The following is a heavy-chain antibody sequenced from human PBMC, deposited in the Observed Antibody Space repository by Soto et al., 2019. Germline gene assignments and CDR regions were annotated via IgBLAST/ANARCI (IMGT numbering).Heavy chain of an antibody. CDR3: ARERDSSGYYPSNFDY. CDR2: IWYDGSNK. D-gene: IGHD3-22*01. J-gene: IGHJ4*02. V-gene: IGHV3-33*01. CDR1: GFTFSSYG. Sequence: GGSLRLSCAASGFTFSSYGMHWVRQAPGKGLEWVAVIWYDGSNKYYADSVKGRFTISRDNSKNTRYLQMNSLRAEDTAVYYCARERDSSGYYPSNFDYWGQGTLVTVSS.